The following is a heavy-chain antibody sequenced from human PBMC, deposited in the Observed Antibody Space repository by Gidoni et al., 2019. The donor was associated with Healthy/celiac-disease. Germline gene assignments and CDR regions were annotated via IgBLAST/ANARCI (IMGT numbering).Heavy chain of an antibody. V-gene: IGHV4-34*01. CDR1: AGSFSGYS. CDR3: ARLRSYDFWSGYFRGDYFDY. D-gene: IGHD3-3*01. CDR2: INHSGST. Sequence: QVQLQQWGAGLLKPSATLSLTCAVYAGSFSGYSWRWLRQPPGKGLEWIGEINHSGSTNYNPSLKSRVTISVDTSKNQFSLKLSSVTAADTAVYYCARLRSYDFWSGYFRGDYFDYWGQGTLVTVSS. J-gene: IGHJ4*02.